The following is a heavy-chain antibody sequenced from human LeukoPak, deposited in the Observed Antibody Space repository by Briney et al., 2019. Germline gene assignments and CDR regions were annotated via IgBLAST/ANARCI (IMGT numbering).Heavy chain of an antibody. V-gene: IGHV4-34*01. CDR1: GGSFSGYY. CDR3: ARGSTYDFWSGYYFTRYYFDY. D-gene: IGHD3-3*01. CDR2: INHSGST. J-gene: IGHJ4*02. Sequence: SETLSLTCAVYGGSFSGYYWSWIRQPPGKGLEWIGEINHSGSTNYNPSLKSRVTISVDTSKNQFSPKLSSVTAADTAVYYCARGSTYDFWSGYYFTRYYFDYWGQGTLVTVSS.